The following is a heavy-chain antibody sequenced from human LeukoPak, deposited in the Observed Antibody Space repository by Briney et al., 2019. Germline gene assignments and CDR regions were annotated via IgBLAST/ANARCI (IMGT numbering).Heavy chain of an antibody. J-gene: IGHJ3*02. D-gene: IGHD1-20*01. CDR1: GYSISNGYY. V-gene: IGHV4-38-2*02. CDR2: IYHRGST. CDR3: ARGVNNWNVDVFDI. Sequence: PSETLSLTCTVSGYSISNGYYWGWIRQPPGKGLEWVGSIYHRGSTYYNPSLRSRVTISLDRSKKKFSLKLSSVTAADTAVYYCARGVNNWNVDVFDIWGQGTMVTVSS.